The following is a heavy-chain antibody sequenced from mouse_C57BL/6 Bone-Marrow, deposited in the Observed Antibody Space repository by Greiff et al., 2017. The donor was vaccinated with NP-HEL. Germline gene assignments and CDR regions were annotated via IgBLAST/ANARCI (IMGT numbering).Heavy chain of an antibody. Sequence: EVKLLESGPVLVKPGASVKMSCKASGYTFTDYYMNWVKQSHGKSLEWIGVINPYNGGTSYNQKFKGKATLTVDKSSSTAYMELNSLTSEDSAVYYCARGGGPAWFAYWGQGTLVTVSA. CDR3: ARGGGPAWFAY. D-gene: IGHD1-1*02. CDR1: GYTFTDYY. V-gene: IGHV1-19*01. J-gene: IGHJ3*01. CDR2: INPYNGGT.